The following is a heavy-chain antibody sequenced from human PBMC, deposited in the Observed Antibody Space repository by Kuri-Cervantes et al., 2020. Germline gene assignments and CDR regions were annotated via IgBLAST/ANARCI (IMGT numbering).Heavy chain of an antibody. CDR3: ARATSTEYIAARGAFDI. J-gene: IGHJ3*02. V-gene: IGHV1-2*02. CDR1: GYTFTGYY. CDR2: INPNSGGT. D-gene: IGHD6-6*01. Sequence: ASVKVSCKASGYTFTGYYMHWVRQAPGQGLEWMGWINPNSGGTNYAQKFQGRVTMTRDTSISTAYMELSRLRSDDTAVYCCARATSTEYIAARGAFDIWGQGTMVTVSS.